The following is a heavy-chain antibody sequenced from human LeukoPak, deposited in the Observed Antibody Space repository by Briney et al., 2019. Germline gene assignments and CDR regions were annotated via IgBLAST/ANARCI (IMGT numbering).Heavy chain of an antibody. CDR1: GGTFSSYA. D-gene: IGHD2-2*01. CDR2: IIPIFGTA. V-gene: IGHV1-69*13. J-gene: IGHJ6*02. CDR3: ARAGREVNSYLYQLPDYYYYGMDV. Sequence: GASVKVSCKASGGTFSSYAISWVRQAPGQGLEWMGGIIPIFGTANYAQKFQGRVTITADESTSTAYMELSSLRSEDTAVYYCARAGREVNSYLYQLPDYYYYGMDVWGQGTTVTVS.